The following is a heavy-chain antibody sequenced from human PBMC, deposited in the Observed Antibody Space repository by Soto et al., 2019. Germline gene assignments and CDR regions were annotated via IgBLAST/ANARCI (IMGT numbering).Heavy chain of an antibody. CDR3: ARTPRFDS. V-gene: IGHV4-34*01. CDR1: GESFSGYY. CDR2: INHSGST. J-gene: IGHJ4*02. Sequence: QVQVQQWGAGLLKPSETLSLTCAVYGESFSGYYWSWIRQPPGKGLEWIGEINHSGSTHYNPSLKSRVTISVDTSKNQFSLKLSSVTAADTGVYYCARTPRFDSWGQGTLVTVSS.